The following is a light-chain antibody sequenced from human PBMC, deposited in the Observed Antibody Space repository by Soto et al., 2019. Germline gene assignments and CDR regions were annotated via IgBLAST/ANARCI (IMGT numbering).Light chain of an antibody. CDR3: QHYGRSAYT. V-gene: IGKV3-20*01. Sequence: EIVLTQSPGTLSLSPGERATLSCRASQSVSSNYLAWYQQKPGQAPRLLIYGASSRATGIPDRFSGSGSGTDFTLTISRLEPEEFAVYYWQHYGRSAYTGGQRTTLEIQ. CDR1: QSVSSNY. CDR2: GAS. J-gene: IGKJ2*01.